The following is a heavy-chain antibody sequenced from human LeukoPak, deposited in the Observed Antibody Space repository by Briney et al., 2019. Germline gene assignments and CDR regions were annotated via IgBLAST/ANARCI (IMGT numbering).Heavy chain of an antibody. J-gene: IGHJ4*02. V-gene: IGHV1-18*01. CDR3: ARDGTTTDDY. D-gene: IGHD2/OR15-2a*01. Sequence: ASVKVSCKAAGYTFTNYGINWVRPPPGQGLEWMGWISGYNDNPNYSQKFQGRVTMTADTSTSTAYMDLRSMTSDDTAVYYCARDGTTTDDYWGQGTLVTVSS. CDR1: GYTFTNYG. CDR2: ISGYNDNP.